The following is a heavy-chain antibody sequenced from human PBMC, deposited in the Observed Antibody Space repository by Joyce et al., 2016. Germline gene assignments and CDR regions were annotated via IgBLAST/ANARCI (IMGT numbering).Heavy chain of an antibody. CDR2: ISYDGSNK. J-gene: IGHJ3*02. Sequence: QVQLVESGGGVVQPGRSLRLACAASGFSFSNFGMHWVRQAPGKGLQWVAVISYDGSNKYYVASVKGRFTISRYMSKNTLYLQMDSLRAEDTAVYYCAKNDPTTRRWKGSDIWGQGTMVTVSS. CDR3: AKNDPTTRRWKGSDI. CDR1: GFSFSNFG. V-gene: IGHV3-30*18. D-gene: IGHD4-23*01.